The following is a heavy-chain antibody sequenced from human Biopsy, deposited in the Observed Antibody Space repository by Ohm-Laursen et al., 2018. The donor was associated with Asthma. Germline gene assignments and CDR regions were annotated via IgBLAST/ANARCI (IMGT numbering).Heavy chain of an antibody. CDR1: GFTFMTYG. CDR2: VGSDESYT. D-gene: IGHD3-3*02. V-gene: IGHV3-33*01. CDR3: ARTFHFWSPYHAEHYQL. Sequence: SLRLSCAASGFTFMTYGMHWVRQVPGKGLEWVATVGSDESYTDHADSVKGRFTISRDNSKNTLHLQMNSLRAEDTAVYYCARTFHFWSPYHAEHYQLWGQGTLVTVSS. J-gene: IGHJ1*01.